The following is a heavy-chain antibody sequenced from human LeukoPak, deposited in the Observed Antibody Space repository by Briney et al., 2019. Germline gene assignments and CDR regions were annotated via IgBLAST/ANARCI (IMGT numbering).Heavy chain of an antibody. V-gene: IGHV4-59*01. CDR1: GDSMSNYH. CDR3: ARGSDGYRFDP. CDR2: IYNIGTT. J-gene: IGHJ5*02. Sequence: ASETLSLTCTVSGDSMSNYHWTWIRQSPGKGLEYIGYIYNIGTTNYNPSLKSRVTISVYMFNKQFSLKLNSVTAADTAVYYCARGSDGYRFDPWGQGTLVTVSS. D-gene: IGHD5-18*01.